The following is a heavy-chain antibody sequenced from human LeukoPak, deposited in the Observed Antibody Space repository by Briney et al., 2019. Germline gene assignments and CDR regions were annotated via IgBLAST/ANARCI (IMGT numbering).Heavy chain of an antibody. V-gene: IGHV3-30*02. CDR1: GFTFSTYN. CDR3: AKGDY. J-gene: IGHJ4*02. CDR2: IQNDGNNK. Sequence: AGSLRLSCAASGFTFSTYNMHWVRQAPGKGLEWVAFIQNDGNNKYYAESVKGRFTISRDNSKNTLYLQMNSLRAEDTAVYYCAKGDYWGQGTLVSVSS.